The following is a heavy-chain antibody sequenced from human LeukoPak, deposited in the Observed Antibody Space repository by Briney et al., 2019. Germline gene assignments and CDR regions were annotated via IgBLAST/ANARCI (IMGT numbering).Heavy chain of an antibody. J-gene: IGHJ4*02. CDR2: ISSSGSYK. D-gene: IGHD2-15*01. Sequence: GGSLSLSCAASGFTFSSYSMSWVRQAPGKGLEWVSSISSSGSYKYYADSVKGRFTISRDNAKNSLYLQMNSLRAEDTAVYSCARGCDHTCYSTFDYWGQGILVTVSS. CDR3: ARGCDHTCYSTFDY. V-gene: IGHV3-21*01. CDR1: GFTFSSYS.